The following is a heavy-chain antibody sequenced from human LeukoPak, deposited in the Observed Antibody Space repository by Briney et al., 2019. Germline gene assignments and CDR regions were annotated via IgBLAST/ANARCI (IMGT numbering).Heavy chain of an antibody. D-gene: IGHD6-19*01. J-gene: IGHJ4*02. CDR1: GYTFTNYG. CDR3: ARVGSDSSGWRRFDY. Sequence: ASVKVSCKASGYTFTNYGIIWVRQAPGQGLEWMGWINPNSGGTNSAQKFQGRVTMTRDTSISTAYMELSRLRSDDTAVYYCARVGSDSSGWRRFDYWGQGTLVTVSS. CDR2: INPNSGGT. V-gene: IGHV1-2*02.